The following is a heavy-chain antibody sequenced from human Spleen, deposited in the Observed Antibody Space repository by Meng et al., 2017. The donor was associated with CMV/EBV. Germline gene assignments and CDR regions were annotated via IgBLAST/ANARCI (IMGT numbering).Heavy chain of an antibody. V-gene: IGHV1-69*02. CDR3: ARGVLRFLEWLLGHQGDYGMDV. D-gene: IGHD3-3*01. J-gene: IGHJ6*02. Sequence: SVKVSCKASGGTFSSYTISWVRQAPGQGLEWMGRIIPILGIANYAQKFQGRVTITADKSTSTAYMELSSLRSEDTAVYYCARGVLRFLEWLLGHQGDYGMDVWGQGTTVTVSS. CDR1: GGTFSSYT. CDR2: IIPILGIA.